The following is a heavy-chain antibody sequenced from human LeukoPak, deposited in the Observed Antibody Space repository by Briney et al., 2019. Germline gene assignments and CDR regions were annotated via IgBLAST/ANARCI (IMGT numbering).Heavy chain of an antibody. Sequence: GGSLGLSCASSGFTFSSYSMNWVRQAPGKGLEGGSSISSSSRYIYYADAVKGGLTISRDNAKNSLYLQMSSLRDEATGVYYCARGYYYDSSGYSAEFDYWGQGTLVTVSS. D-gene: IGHD3-22*01. V-gene: IGHV3-21*01. CDR2: ISSSSRYI. CDR1: GFTFSSYS. CDR3: ARGYYYDSSGYSAEFDY. J-gene: IGHJ4*02.